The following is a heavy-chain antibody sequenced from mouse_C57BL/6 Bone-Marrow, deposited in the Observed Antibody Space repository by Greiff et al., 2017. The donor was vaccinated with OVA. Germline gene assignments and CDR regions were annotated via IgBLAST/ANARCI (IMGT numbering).Heavy chain of an antibody. CDR1: GYTFTSYW. CDR2: IDPSDSYT. D-gene: IGHD1-1*01. CDR3: ARDYDGYAMDY. J-gene: IGHJ4*01. Sequence: VQLQQPGAELVRPGTSVKLSCKASGYTFTSYWMHWVKQRPGQGLEWIGVIDPSDSYTKYNQKFKGKATLTVDTSSSTAYMQLSSLTSEDSAVYYCARDYDGYAMDYWGQGTSVTVSS. V-gene: IGHV1-59*01.